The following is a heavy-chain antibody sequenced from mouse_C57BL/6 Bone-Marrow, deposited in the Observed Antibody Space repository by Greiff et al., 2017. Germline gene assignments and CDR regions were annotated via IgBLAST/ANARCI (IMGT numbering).Heavy chain of an antibody. CDR2: IYPGNGDT. Sequence: QVQLKQSGAELVRPGASVKMSCKASGYTFTSYNMHWVKQTPRQGLESIGAIYPGNGDTSYNQKFKGKATLTVDKSSSTAYMQLSSLTSEDSAVYFCGRGEGLWYFDVWGTGTTVTVSS. V-gene: IGHV1-12*01. CDR1: GYTFTSYN. CDR3: GRGEGLWYFDV. J-gene: IGHJ1*03.